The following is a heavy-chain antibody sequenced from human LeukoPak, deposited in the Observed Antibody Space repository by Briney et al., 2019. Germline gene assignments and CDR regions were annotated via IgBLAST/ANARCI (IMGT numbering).Heavy chain of an antibody. CDR2: INPSGGST. CDR1: GYTFTSYY. V-gene: IGHV1-46*01. Sequence: GASVKVSCKASGYTFTSYYMHWVRQAPGQGLEWMGIINPSGGSTSYAQKFQGRVTMTRDTSTSAVYMELRSLRSEDTAVYYCARGPLYYYGSGRGYGMDVWGKGTTVTVSS. CDR3: ARGPLYYYGSGRGYGMDV. D-gene: IGHD3-10*01. J-gene: IGHJ6*04.